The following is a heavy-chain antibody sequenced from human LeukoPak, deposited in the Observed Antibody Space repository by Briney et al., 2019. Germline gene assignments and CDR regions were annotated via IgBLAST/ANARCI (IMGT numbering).Heavy chain of an antibody. CDR2: ISGSGGST. CDR1: RFTFSSYW. CDR3: ASSSIVVVPAATEYYFDY. Sequence: GGSLRLSCAASRFTFSSYWMSWVRQAPGKGLEWVSAISGSGGSTYYADSVKGRFTISRDNSKNTLYLQMNSLRAEDTAVYYCASSSIVVVPAATEYYFDYWGQGTLVTVSS. D-gene: IGHD2-2*01. V-gene: IGHV3-23*01. J-gene: IGHJ4*02.